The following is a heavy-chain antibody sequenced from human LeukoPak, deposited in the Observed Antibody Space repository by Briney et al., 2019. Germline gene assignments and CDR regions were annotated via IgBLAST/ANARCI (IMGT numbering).Heavy chain of an antibody. D-gene: IGHD1-1*01. V-gene: IGHV3-53*01. J-gene: IGHJ3*02. CDR3: AREYGGGTYLAFDI. Sequence: GGSLRLSCAGSGFTVGSNYMCWVRQAPGKGLEWVSVVYSGGNPYYADSVKGRFTISRDDSKNTLFLQMNSLRAEDTAAYYCAREYGGGTYLAFDIWGRGTMVTVSS. CDR2: VYSGGNP. CDR1: GFTVGSNY.